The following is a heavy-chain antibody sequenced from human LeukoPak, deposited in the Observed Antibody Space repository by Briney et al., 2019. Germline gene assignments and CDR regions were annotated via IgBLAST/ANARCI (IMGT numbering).Heavy chain of an antibody. CDR1: GGSISSYY. Sequence: SETLSLTCTVSGGSISSYYWSWIRQPPGKGLEWIGYIYYSGSTNYNPSLKSRVTISVDTSKNQFSLKLSSVTAADTAVYHCARHYYDSSGYWPYYYYMDVWGKGTTVTVSS. CDR2: IYYSGST. CDR3: ARHYYDSSGYWPYYYYMDV. V-gene: IGHV4-59*08. J-gene: IGHJ6*03. D-gene: IGHD3-22*01.